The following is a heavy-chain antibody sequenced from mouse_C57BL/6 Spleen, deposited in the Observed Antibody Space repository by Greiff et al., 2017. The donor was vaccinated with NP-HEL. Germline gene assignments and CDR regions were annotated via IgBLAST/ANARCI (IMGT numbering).Heavy chain of an antibody. CDR2: IDPSDSYP. Sequence: VQLQQPGAELVKPGASVKLSCKASGYTFTSYWLQWVKQRPGQGLEWIGEIDPSDSYPTSNQKFKGKATLTVDTSSSTAYMQLSSLTSEDSAVYYCARSYYGSRGYFDYWGQGTTLTVSS. V-gene: IGHV1-50*01. CDR3: ARSYYGSRGYFDY. D-gene: IGHD1-1*01. CDR1: GYTFTSYW. J-gene: IGHJ2*01.